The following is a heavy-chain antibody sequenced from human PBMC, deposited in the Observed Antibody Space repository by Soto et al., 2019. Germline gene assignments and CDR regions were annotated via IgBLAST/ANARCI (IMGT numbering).Heavy chain of an antibody. CDR3: AREVGMVRGVTTNVFDY. CDR1: GYTFTSYG. CDR2: ISAYNGNT. J-gene: IGHJ4*02. Sequence: ASVKVSCTASGYTFTSYGISWVRQAPGQGLEWMGWISAYNGNTNYAQKLQGRVTMTTDTSTSTAYMELRSLRSDDTAVYYCAREVGMVRGVTTNVFDYWGQGTLVTVSS. V-gene: IGHV1-18*01. D-gene: IGHD3-10*01.